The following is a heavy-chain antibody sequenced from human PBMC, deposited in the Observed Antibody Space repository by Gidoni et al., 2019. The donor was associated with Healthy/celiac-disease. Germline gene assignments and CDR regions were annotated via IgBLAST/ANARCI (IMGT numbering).Heavy chain of an antibody. CDR2: ISGSGGST. CDR1: GFTFSSYA. V-gene: IGHV3-23*01. CDR3: AKRQFGDIVVVPAAIDY. J-gene: IGHJ4*02. D-gene: IGHD2-2*01. Sequence: EVQLLESGGGLVQPGGSLRLSCAASGFTFSSYAMSWVRQAPGKGLEWVSAISGSGGSTYYADSVKGRFTISRDNSKNTLYLQMNSLRAEDTAVYYCAKRQFGDIVVVPAAIDYWGQGTLVTVSS.